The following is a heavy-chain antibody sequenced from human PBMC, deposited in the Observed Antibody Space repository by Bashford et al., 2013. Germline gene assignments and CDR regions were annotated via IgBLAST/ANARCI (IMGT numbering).Heavy chain of an antibody. CDR2: IFYSGST. CDR1: GVSISSGGYY. Sequence: SETLSLTCGVSGVSISSGGYYWSWIRQRPGRGLEWIGSIFYSGSTYYNPSLQSRVTISVDTSKNQFSLKVSSVTAADTAVFYXASMAVTSSSGYYYYAMDVWGQGTAVTVSS. CDR3: ASMAVTSSSGYYYYAMDV. J-gene: IGHJ6*02. V-gene: IGHV4-39*01. D-gene: IGHD2-21*02.